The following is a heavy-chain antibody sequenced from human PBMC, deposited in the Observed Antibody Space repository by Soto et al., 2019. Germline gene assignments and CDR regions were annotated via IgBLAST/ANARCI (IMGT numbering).Heavy chain of an antibody. Sequence: SQTLSLTCAISGDSVSSNTAAWNWIRSSPSRGLEWLGRTYYGSNWRHDYAVCVKSRITVNTDTSTNHFSLQLNSVTPDDTAVYYRPRGVAGSGFDLWGQGTLVTVSS. V-gene: IGHV6-1*01. CDR1: GDSVSSNTAA. CDR2: TYYGSNWRH. J-gene: IGHJ4*02. D-gene: IGHD6-19*01. CDR3: PRGVAGSGFDL.